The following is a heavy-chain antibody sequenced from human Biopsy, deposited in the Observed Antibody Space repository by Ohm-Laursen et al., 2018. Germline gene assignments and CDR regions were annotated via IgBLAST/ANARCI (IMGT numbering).Heavy chain of an antibody. J-gene: IGHJ6*02. CDR2: MNPNTGNT. CDR3: ARDYQPTIITIHYYYYGMDV. V-gene: IGHV1-8*01. D-gene: IGHD2-2*01. Sequence: GASVKVSCKASGYTFTTYDINWVRQATGQGLEWMGWMNPNTGNTGFAQKFQGRITMTRNTSISTAYMELRSLRSDDTAVYYCARDYQPTIITIHYYYYGMDVWGQGTTVTVSS. CDR1: GYTFTTYD.